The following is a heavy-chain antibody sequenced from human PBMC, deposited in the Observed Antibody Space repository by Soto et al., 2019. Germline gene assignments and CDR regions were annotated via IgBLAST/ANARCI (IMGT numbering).Heavy chain of an antibody. J-gene: IGHJ5*02. CDR3: AKDRSTMRWFDP. CDR2: VQMSGTT. Sequence: SETLSLTCAVSGASVRSYHWSWIRQAAGKGLEWIGRVQMSGTTNYNPSLKTRVTMSLNTSKNEVSLRMTSVTAADTAVYFCAKDRSTMRWFDPWGQGILVTVS. D-gene: IGHD1-1*01. CDR1: GASVRSYH. V-gene: IGHV4-4*07.